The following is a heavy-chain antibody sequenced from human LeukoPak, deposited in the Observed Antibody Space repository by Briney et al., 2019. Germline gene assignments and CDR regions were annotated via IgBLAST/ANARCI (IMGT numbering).Heavy chain of an antibody. CDR1: GFTFSSYA. D-gene: IGHD2-2*01. V-gene: IGHV3-64*01. CDR2: ISSNGDST. Sequence: GGSLRLSCAASGFTFSSYAMHWVCQAPGKGLEYVSAISSNGDSTYYANSVKGRFTISRDNSKNTLYLQMGSLRAEDMAVYYCASRYCSSTRCYQFDYWGQGTLVTVSS. CDR3: ASRYCSSTRCYQFDY. J-gene: IGHJ4*02.